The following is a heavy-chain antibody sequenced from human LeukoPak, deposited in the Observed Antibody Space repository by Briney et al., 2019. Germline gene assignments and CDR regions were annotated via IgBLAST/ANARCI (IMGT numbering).Heavy chain of an antibody. J-gene: IGHJ6*03. Sequence: SVKVSCKASGGTFSSYAISWVRQAPGQGLEWMGGIIPIFGTANYAQKFQGRVTITTDESTSTAYMELSSLRSEDTAVYYCARGYDFWSGSYHYYMDVWGKGTTVTVSS. D-gene: IGHD3-3*01. CDR3: ARGYDFWSGSYHYYMDV. CDR1: GGTFSSYA. V-gene: IGHV1-69*05. CDR2: IIPIFGTA.